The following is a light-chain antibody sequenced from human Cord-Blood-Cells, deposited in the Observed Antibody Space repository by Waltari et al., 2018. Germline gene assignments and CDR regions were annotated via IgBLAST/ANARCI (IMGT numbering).Light chain of an antibody. CDR1: NSDVGIYNL. Sequence: QSALTQPASVSGSPGQSITISCTGTNSDVGIYNLDSWYQQHPGKAPKLMIYEGSKRPSGFSNRYAGSKSGNRASLTISGLQAEDEADYYCCSYAGSSTVVFGGGTKLTVL. V-gene: IGLV2-23*01. CDR2: EGS. CDR3: CSYAGSSTVV. J-gene: IGLJ2*01.